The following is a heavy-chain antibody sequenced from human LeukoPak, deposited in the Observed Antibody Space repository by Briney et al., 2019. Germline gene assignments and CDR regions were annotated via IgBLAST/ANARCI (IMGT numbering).Heavy chain of an antibody. CDR1: GGSISSYY. D-gene: IGHD6-25*01. CDR3: ASEGAAASGREGWFDP. Sequence: SETLSLTCTVSGGSISSYYWSWIRQPPGKGLEWIGHIYYSGSTNYNPSLKSRVTISVDTSKNQFSLKLSSVTAADTAVYYCASEGAAASGREGWFDPWGQGTLVTVSS. J-gene: IGHJ5*02. CDR2: IYYSGST. V-gene: IGHV4-59*01.